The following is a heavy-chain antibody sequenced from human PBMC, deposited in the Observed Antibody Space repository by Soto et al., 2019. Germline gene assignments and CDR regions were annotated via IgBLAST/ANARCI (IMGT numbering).Heavy chain of an antibody. J-gene: IGHJ6*03. CDR3: ARSPRLVLRYYMDV. Sequence: EVQLVESGGGLVQPGGSLRLSCAASGFTVSSNYMSWVRQAPGKGLEWVSVIYSGGSTYYADSVKGRFTISRDNSKNTLYLQMNSLRAEDTAVYYCARSPRLVLRYYMDVWGKGTTVNVSS. CDR2: IYSGGST. CDR1: GFTVSSNY. D-gene: IGHD3-9*01. V-gene: IGHV3-66*01.